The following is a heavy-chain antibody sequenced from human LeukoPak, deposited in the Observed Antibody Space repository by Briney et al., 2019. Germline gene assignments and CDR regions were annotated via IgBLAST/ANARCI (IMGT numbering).Heavy chain of an antibody. CDR2: IYTSGST. Sequence: PSETLSLTCTVSGGSISSYYWSWIRQPAGKGLEWIGRIYTSGSTNYNPSLKSRVTMSVDTSKNQFSLKLSSVTAADTAVYYCARDGKYSSSWFRSFDYWGRGTLVTVSS. J-gene: IGHJ4*02. CDR3: ARDGKYSSSWFRSFDY. CDR1: GGSISSYY. D-gene: IGHD6-13*01. V-gene: IGHV4-4*07.